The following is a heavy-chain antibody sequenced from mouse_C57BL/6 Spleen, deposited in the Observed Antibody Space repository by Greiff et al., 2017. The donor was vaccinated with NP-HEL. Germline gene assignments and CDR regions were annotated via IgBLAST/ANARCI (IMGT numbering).Heavy chain of an antibody. J-gene: IGHJ4*01. CDR2: INPYNGGT. V-gene: IGHV1-19*01. D-gene: IGHD1-1*01. CDR1: GYTFTDYY. Sequence: EVQLQQSGPVLVKPGASVKMSCKASGYTFTDYYMNWVKQSHGKSLEWIGVINPYNGGTSYNQKFKGKATLTVDKSSSTAYMELNSLTSEDSAVYYCARRFTTVVAPYYYAMDYWGQGTSVTVSS. CDR3: ARRFTTVVAPYYYAMDY.